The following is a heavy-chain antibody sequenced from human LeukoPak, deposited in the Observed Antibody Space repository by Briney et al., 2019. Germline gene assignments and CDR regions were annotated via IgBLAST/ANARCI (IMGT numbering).Heavy chain of an antibody. CDR2: ISGSGGST. J-gene: IGHJ5*02. D-gene: IGHD6-6*01. Sequence: HAGGSLRLSCAASGFTFSSYAMSWVRQAPGKGLEWVSAISGSGGSTYYADSVKGRFTISRDNSKNTLYLQMNSLRAEDTAVYYCVKDDKAARPTYNWFDPWGQGTLVTVSS. CDR3: VKDDKAARPTYNWFDP. CDR1: GFTFSSYA. V-gene: IGHV3-23*01.